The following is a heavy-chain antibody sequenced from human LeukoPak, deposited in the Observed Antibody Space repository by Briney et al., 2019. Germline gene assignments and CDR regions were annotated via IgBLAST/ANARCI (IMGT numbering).Heavy chain of an antibody. D-gene: IGHD6-6*01. Sequence: GGSLGLSCAASGFTFSNHAMSWVRQAPGKGLECVSVIGDSGGSTYYADSVKGRFTISRDNSKNTLYLQMNSLRADDTAVYHCAKGGASSPYTYIDVWGKGTTVIVSS. J-gene: IGHJ6*04. CDR3: AKGGASSPYTYIDV. CDR2: IGDSGGST. CDR1: GFTFSNHA. V-gene: IGHV3-23*01.